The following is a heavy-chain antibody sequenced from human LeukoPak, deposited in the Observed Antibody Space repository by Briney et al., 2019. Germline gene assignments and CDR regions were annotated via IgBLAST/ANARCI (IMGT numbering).Heavy chain of an antibody. Sequence: GGSLRLSCAASGFSFSTHSLTWVRQAPGKGLEWVSAISGSGGNTYYADSVKGRFTISRDNSKNTLFLQMNSLRAEDTAVYYCATGGVIITNFDCWGQGTLVTVSS. CDR3: ATGGVIITNFDC. J-gene: IGHJ4*02. CDR2: ISGSGGNT. V-gene: IGHV3-23*01. D-gene: IGHD3-10*01. CDR1: GFSFSTHS.